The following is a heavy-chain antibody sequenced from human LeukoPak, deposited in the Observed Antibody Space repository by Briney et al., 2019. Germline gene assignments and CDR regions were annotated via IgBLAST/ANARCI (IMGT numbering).Heavy chain of an antibody. Sequence: SETLSLTCTVSGDSISSSSYSWGWIRQPPGKALEWIGSMSYSGSTYDNPSLKSRITISVDTSKNQFSLKLSSVTAADTAVYYCARSKRITMVRGAPEGWFDPWGQGTLVTVSS. CDR3: ARSKRITMVRGAPEGWFDP. D-gene: IGHD3-10*01. J-gene: IGHJ5*02. CDR1: GDSISSSSYS. V-gene: IGHV4-39*07. CDR2: MSYSGST.